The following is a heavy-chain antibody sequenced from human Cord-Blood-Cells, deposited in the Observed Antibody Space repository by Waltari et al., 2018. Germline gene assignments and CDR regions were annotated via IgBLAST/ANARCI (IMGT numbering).Heavy chain of an antibody. CDR2: IIGSGGST. J-gene: IGHJ3*02. V-gene: IGHV3-23*01. Sequence: EVQLLESGGGLVQPGGSLRLSCAASGFTFSSYAMSWVRQAPGKGLEWVSAIIGSGGSTYYADSVKGRFTISRDNSKNTLYLQMNSLRAEDTAVYYCAKVGGLTGDAFDIWGQGTMVTVSS. D-gene: IGHD7-27*01. CDR3: AKVGGLTGDAFDI. CDR1: GFTFSSYA.